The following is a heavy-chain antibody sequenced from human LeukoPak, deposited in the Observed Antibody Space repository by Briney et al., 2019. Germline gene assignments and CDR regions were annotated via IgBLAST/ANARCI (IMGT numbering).Heavy chain of an antibody. Sequence: ASVKVSCKASGYTFTSYGISWVRQAPGQGLEWMGWISGYNGNPNYAQKLQGRVTMTTDTSTSTAYMELRSLRADDTAVYYCGRSYSSSHPDWFDPWGQGTLVTDPS. CDR3: GRSYSSSHPDWFDP. D-gene: IGHD6-6*01. CDR1: GYTFTSYG. V-gene: IGHV1-18*01. CDR2: ISGYNGNP. J-gene: IGHJ5*02.